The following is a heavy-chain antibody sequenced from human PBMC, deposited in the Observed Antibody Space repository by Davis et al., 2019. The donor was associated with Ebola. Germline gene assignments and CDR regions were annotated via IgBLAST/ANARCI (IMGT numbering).Heavy chain of an antibody. Sequence: MPSETLSLTCTVSGGSLRSSNWWSWVRQSPGKGLEWIGEILQTGDTNYSPSLKGRVTISADTSRNQFSLKLTSVTAADTAVYYCARERIVVVVAAIGGYYYNGMDVWGQGTTVTVSS. CDR2: ILQTGDT. J-gene: IGHJ6*02. CDR3: ARERIVVVVAAIGGYYYNGMDV. V-gene: IGHV4-4*02. CDR1: GGSLRSSNW. D-gene: IGHD2-15*01.